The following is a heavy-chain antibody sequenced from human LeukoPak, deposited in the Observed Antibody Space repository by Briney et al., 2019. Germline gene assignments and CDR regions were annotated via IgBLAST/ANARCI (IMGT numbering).Heavy chain of an antibody. V-gene: IGHV4-30-2*01. J-gene: IGHJ3*01. Sequence: SETLSLTCTVSGGSISSGGYYWSWLRQPPGKGLEWIGYIYDSGRTDFNPSLKSRVTISIDRSKNQFSLKLSSVTAADTAVYYCANADRFCSGTCHVPDAFDFWSQGTMVTVSS. D-gene: IGHD2-15*01. CDR3: ANADRFCSGTCHVPDAFDF. CDR1: GGSISSGGYY. CDR2: IYDSGRT.